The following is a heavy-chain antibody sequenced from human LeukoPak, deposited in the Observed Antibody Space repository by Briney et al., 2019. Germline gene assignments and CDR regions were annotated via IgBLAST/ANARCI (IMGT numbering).Heavy chain of an antibody. CDR2: FDPEDEDT. Sequence: ASVKVSCKVSGHTLNELSMHWVRQPPGKGLEWMGGFDPEDEDTVYAQKFQGRITMTEDTSTDTAYLELSNLRSDDTAVYFRATDTGDSQLLLSSFNYWGQGTLVTVSS. CDR1: GHTLNELS. V-gene: IGHV1-24*01. D-gene: IGHD2-21*02. J-gene: IGHJ4*02. CDR3: ATDTGDSQLLLSSFNY.